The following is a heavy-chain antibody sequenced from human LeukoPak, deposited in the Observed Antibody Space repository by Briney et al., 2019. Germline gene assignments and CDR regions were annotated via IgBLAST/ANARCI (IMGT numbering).Heavy chain of an antibody. Sequence: GGSLRLSCATSGFTFSNFWMSWVRQAPGKGLEWVANIKQDGSEKYYVDSVKGRFTISRDNAKNSLYLQMNSLRAEDTAVYYCASALPADHFDYWGQGTLVTVPS. V-gene: IGHV3-7*01. CDR1: GFTFSNFW. CDR3: ASALPADHFDY. CDR2: IKQDGSEK. J-gene: IGHJ4*02.